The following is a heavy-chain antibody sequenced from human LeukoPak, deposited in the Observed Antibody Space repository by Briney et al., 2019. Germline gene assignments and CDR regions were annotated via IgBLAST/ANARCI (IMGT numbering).Heavy chain of an antibody. V-gene: IGHV1-18*01. Sequence: PGASVKVSCKASGYTYTSYGITWVRQAPGQGLEWMGWINANNGNTNYAQNLQGRVTMTTDTSTSTAYMEMRSLRSDDTAVYYCARGPIAAAGDSWGQGTLVTVSS. CDR2: INANNGNT. CDR1: GYTYTSYG. J-gene: IGHJ4*02. D-gene: IGHD6-13*01. CDR3: ARGPIAAAGDS.